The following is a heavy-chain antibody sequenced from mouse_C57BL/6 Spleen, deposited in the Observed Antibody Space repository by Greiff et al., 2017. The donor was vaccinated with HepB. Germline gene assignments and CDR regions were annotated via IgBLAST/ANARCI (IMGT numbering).Heavy chain of an antibody. J-gene: IGHJ1*03. CDR3: ARHGGYGSSYPWYFDV. Sequence: EVKLVESGGGLVQPGGSLKLSCAASGFTFSDYYMYWVRQTPEKRLEWVAYISNGGGSTYYPDTVKGRFTISRDNAKNTLYLQMSRLKSEDTAMYYCARHGGYGSSYPWYFDVWGTGTTVTVSS. CDR1: GFTFSDYY. CDR2: ISNGGGST. D-gene: IGHD1-1*01. V-gene: IGHV5-12*01.